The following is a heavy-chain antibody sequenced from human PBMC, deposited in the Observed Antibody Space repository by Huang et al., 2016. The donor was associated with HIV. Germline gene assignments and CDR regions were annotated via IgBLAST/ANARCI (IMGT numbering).Heavy chain of an antibody. D-gene: IGHD3-3*01. Sequence: QVQLQESGPGLVKPSETLSLTCTVSGGSISTGNYTWSWIRQPAGKGLGWVGQLATGGSAKYNPSLKSRVTISLDTSKTQFSLKLSSVTAADSAVYYCARVESGYYDAFDIWGPGTTVTVSS. V-gene: IGHV4-61*09. CDR2: LATGGSA. J-gene: IGHJ3*02. CDR1: GGSISTGNYT. CDR3: ARVESGYYDAFDI.